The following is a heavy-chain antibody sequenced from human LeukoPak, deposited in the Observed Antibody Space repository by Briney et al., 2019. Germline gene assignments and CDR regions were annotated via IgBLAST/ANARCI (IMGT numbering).Heavy chain of an antibody. V-gene: IGHV3-30*18. J-gene: IGHJ6*03. CDR2: ISSDGRHK. Sequence: GGSLRLSCAASGFSFSTYEMNWVRQAPGKGLEWVADISSDGRHKHYVDSVKGRFTVSRDNSKSTLYLQMDTLGAEDSAIYYCAKEHMEDYYYYMDVWGRGTTVTVSS. D-gene: IGHD2-21*01. CDR3: AKEHMEDYYYYMDV. CDR1: GFSFSTYE.